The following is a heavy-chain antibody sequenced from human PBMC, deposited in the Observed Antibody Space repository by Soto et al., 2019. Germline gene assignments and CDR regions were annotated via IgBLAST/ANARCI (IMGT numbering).Heavy chain of an antibody. D-gene: IGHD5-12*01. CDR1: GFTFSSYS. Sequence: VGSLRLSCAASGFTFSSYSMNWVRQAPGKGLEWVSSISSSSSYIYYADSVKGRFTISRDNAKNSLYLQMNSLRAEDTAVYYCARDSGYSGPPSPWGQGTLVTVSS. V-gene: IGHV3-21*01. J-gene: IGHJ5*02. CDR2: ISSSSSYI. CDR3: ARDSGYSGPPSP.